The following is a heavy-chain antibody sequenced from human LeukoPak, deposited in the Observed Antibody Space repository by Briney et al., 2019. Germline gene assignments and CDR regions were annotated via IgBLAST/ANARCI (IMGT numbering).Heavy chain of an antibody. CDR1: GFTFSSFG. J-gene: IGHJ1*01. V-gene: IGHV3-23*01. D-gene: IGHD3-22*01. CDR2: ITGSGRST. Sequence: GGSLRLSCAASGFTFSSFGMSWVRQAPGKGLEWVSAITGSGRSTYYADSVKGRFTVSRDNSKNTLYLQMNSLRAEDTAVYYCARDQYYYDSSGYYPEYFQHWGQGTLVTVSS. CDR3: ARDQYYYDSSGYYPEYFQH.